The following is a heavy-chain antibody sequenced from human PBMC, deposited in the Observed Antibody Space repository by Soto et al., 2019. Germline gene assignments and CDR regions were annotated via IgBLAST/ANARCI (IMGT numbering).Heavy chain of an antibody. Sequence: SETLSLSCTVSGGSISSSSYYWGWIRQPPGKGLEWIGSIYYSGSTYYNPSLKSRVTISVDTSKNQFSLKLSSVTAADTAVYYCASRYDFWSGYRGALYYGMDVWGQGTTVTVSS. CDR1: GGSISSSSYY. J-gene: IGHJ6*02. CDR2: IYYSGST. V-gene: IGHV4-39*01. CDR3: ASRYDFWSGYRGALYYGMDV. D-gene: IGHD3-3*01.